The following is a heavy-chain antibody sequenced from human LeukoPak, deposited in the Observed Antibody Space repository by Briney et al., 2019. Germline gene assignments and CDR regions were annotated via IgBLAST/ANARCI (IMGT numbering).Heavy chain of an antibody. CDR2: INPNSGGT. J-gene: IGHJ4*02. D-gene: IGHD5-18*01. CDR3: ATGGYSYVPADY. V-gene: IGHV1-2*06. CDR1: GYTFTGYY. Sequence: ASVKVSCKASGYTFTGYYMHWVRQAPGQGLEWMGRINPNSGGTNYAQKFQGRVTMTEDTSIDTAYMELSSLRSEDTAVYYCATGGYSYVPADYWGQGTLVTVSS.